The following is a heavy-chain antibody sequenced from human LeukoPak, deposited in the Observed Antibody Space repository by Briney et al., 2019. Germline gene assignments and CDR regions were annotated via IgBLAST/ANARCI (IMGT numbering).Heavy chain of an antibody. CDR1: GFTFSNNY. J-gene: IGHJ4*02. D-gene: IGHD3/OR15-3a*01. CDR2: ISSSSSYI. V-gene: IGHV3-21*01. CDR3: ARVRNDFGDY. Sequence: GGSLRPSCAASGFTFSNNYMAWVRQAPGKGLGWVSSISSSSSYIYYADSVKGRFTISRDNAKNSLYLQMNSLRAEDTAVYHCARVRNDFGDYWGQGTLVTVSS.